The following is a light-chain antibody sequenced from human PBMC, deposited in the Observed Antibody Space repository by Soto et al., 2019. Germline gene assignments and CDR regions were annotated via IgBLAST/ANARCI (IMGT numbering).Light chain of an antibody. CDR2: ANT. CDR3: QSYDSSLSGYV. V-gene: IGLV1-40*01. Sequence: QSVLTQPPSVSGAPGQRVTISCTGSSSNIGAGFDVHWYQQLPGTAPRLLIYANTKRPSGVPDRFSGSRSGTSISLAITGLRAEDEDDYFCQSYDSSLSGYVFGTGTKVTV. J-gene: IGLJ1*01. CDR1: SSNIGAGFD.